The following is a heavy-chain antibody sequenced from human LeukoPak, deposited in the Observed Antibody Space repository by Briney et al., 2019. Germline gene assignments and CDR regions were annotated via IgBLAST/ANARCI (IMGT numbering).Heavy chain of an antibody. D-gene: IGHD6-19*01. CDR2: IWYDGSKQ. CDR1: AFAFTNYG. J-gene: IGHJ5*02. Sequence: PGTSLRLSCAASAFAFTNYGMHWVRQAPGKGLEWVALIWYDGSKQYYADSVKGRFTISRDNSKNTLHLQMNSLRAEDTAVFYCARLIGWSRFDPWGQGALVTVSS. CDR3: ARLIGWSRFDP. V-gene: IGHV3-33*01.